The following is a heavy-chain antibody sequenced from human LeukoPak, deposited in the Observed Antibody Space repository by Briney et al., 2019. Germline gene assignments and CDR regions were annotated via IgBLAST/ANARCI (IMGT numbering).Heavy chain of an antibody. V-gene: IGHV4-34*01. J-gene: IGHJ5*02. CDR3: ARNYDSSGYKWSWFDP. D-gene: IGHD3-22*01. CDR1: GGSFSGYY. Sequence: SETLSLTCAVYGGSFSGYYWSWIRRPPGKGLEWIGEINHSGSTNYNPSLKSRVTISVDTSKNQFSLKLSSVTAADTAVYYCARNYDSSGYKWSWFDPWGQGTLVTVSS. CDR2: INHSGST.